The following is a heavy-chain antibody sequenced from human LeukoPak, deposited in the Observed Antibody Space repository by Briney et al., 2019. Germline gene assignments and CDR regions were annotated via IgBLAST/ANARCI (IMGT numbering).Heavy chain of an antibody. Sequence: SETLSPTCTVSGGSISSYYWSWIRQPPGKGLDWIGYIYHSGNTNYNPSLKSRFTISLDTSKNQFSLKLSSVTAADTAVYYCARTYYYGSGRYFDYWGQGTLVTVSS. CDR1: GGSISSYY. CDR2: IYHSGNT. CDR3: ARTYYYGSGRYFDY. V-gene: IGHV4-59*01. D-gene: IGHD3-10*01. J-gene: IGHJ4*02.